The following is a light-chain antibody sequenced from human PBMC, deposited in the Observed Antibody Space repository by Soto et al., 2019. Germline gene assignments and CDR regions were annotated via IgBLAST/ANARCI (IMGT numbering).Light chain of an antibody. V-gene: IGKV1-17*01. CDR3: LQHNDYPPT. J-gene: IGKJ1*01. Sequence: DIQMTQSPSSLSASVGDRVTITCRASQVISNDLGWYQQKPGKAPKRLIYAASSLQSGVPSRFSGSGSGTEFTLTISILQPEDYATYYCLQHNDYPPTFGQGTKVEI. CDR1: QVISND. CDR2: AAS.